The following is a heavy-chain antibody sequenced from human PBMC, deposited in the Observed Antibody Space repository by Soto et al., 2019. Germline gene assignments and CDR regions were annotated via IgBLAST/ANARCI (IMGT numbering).Heavy chain of an antibody. CDR2: IYYSGTT. D-gene: IGHD3-3*01. Sequence: SETLSLTCTVSGGSINSYYWSWIRQPPGKGLEWIGYIYYSGTTNYNPSLKSRVSISLDTSKNQFSLKLNSVTAEDTVVYYCARDGIFGRFDYWGQGTLVTVSS. V-gene: IGHV4-59*01. CDR3: ARDGIFGRFDY. J-gene: IGHJ4*02. CDR1: GGSINSYY.